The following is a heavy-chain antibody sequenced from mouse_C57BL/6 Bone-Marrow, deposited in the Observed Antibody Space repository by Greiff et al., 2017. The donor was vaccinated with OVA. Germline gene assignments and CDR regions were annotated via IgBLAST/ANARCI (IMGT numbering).Heavy chain of an antibody. CDR2: INPNYGTT. CDR1: GYSFTDYN. CDR3: AFYYGSSYRYFDV. J-gene: IGHJ1*03. V-gene: IGHV1-39*01. Sequence: EVQLQQSGPELVKPGASVKISCKASGYSFTDYNMNWVKQSNGKSLEWIGVINPNYGTTSYNQKFKGKATLTVYQSSSTAYMQLNSLTSEDSEVYYCAFYYGSSYRYFDVWGTGTTVTVSS. D-gene: IGHD1-1*01.